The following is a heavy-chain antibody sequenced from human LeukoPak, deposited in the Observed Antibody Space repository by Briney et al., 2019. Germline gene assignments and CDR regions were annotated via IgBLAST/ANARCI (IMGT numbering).Heavy chain of an antibody. CDR3: ATTVGAKTLDAFDI. J-gene: IGHJ3*02. D-gene: IGHD1-26*01. Sequence: KFQGRVTMTEDTSTDTAYMELSSLRSEDTAVYYCATTVGAKTLDAFDIWGQGTTVTVSS. V-gene: IGHV1-24*01.